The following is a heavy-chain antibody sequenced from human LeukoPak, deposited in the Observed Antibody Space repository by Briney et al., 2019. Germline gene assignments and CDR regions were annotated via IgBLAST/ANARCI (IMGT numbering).Heavy chain of an antibody. J-gene: IGHJ4*02. Sequence: SETLSLTCAVYGGSFSGYYWSWIRQPPGKGLEWIGEINHSGSTNYNPFLKSRVTISVATSKKQFSLKVSSVTAADTAVYYCARASALVWNDYWGQGTLVAVSS. D-gene: IGHD1-1*01. CDR3: ARASALVWNDY. CDR1: GGSFSGYY. CDR2: INHSGST. V-gene: IGHV4-34*01.